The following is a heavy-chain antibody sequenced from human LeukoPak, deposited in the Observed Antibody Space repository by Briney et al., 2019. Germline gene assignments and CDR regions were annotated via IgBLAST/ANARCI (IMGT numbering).Heavy chain of an antibody. J-gene: IGHJ4*02. CDR3: ASSYCSGGSCSLYFDY. CDR2: IYHSGST. CDR1: GGSISSSSYY. V-gene: IGHV4-39*07. Sequence: SETLSLTCTVSGGSISSSSYYWGWIRQPPGKGLEWIGSIYHSGSTYYNPSLKSRVTISVDTSKNQFSLKLSSVTAADTAVYYCASSYCSGGSCSLYFDYWGQGTLVTVSS. D-gene: IGHD2-15*01.